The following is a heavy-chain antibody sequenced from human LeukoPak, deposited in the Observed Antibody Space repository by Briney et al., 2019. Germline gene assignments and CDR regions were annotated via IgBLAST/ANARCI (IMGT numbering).Heavy chain of an antibody. CDR1: GYTFSVHS. CDR3: ARERGIRDAFDF. Sequence: ASVKVSCKASGYTFSVHSIHWVRHVPGQSLEWMGWISVGRGDSKCSQEFQGRVTLTRDTSATTAYLEVSSLRPEDMAVYYCARERGIRDAFDFWGQGTMVTVSS. J-gene: IGHJ3*01. CDR2: ISVGRGDS. D-gene: IGHD1-14*01. V-gene: IGHV1-3*03.